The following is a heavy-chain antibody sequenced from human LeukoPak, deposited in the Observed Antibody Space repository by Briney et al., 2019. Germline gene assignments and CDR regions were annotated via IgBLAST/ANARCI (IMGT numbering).Heavy chain of an antibody. J-gene: IGHJ4*02. CDR2: ISGSATNT. D-gene: IGHD3-10*01. V-gene: IGHV3-23*01. CDR1: GFTFSSHA. Sequence: GGSLRLSCAASGFTFSSHAMNWVRQAPGKGLEWVSGISGSATNTYYADSVKGRFTISRDNSKNTLYLQMNSLQPDDTAVYYCAKERVRGVSYFDFWGQGSLVIVSS. CDR3: AKERVRGVSYFDF.